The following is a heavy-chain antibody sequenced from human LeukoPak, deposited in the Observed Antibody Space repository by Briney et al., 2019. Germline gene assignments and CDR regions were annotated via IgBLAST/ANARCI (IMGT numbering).Heavy chain of an antibody. CDR3: ARGPPYGSRSDFFDY. Sequence: PGGSLRLSCAASGFTFSNYWMSWVRQAPGKVLEWVASIKRDVDKKDYVDSLKDRFTISRDNGKNSLYLQMNSLRAEDTAVYYCARGPPYGSRSDFFDYWGQGTLVTVSS. V-gene: IGHV3-7*01. CDR2: IKRDVDKK. D-gene: IGHD3-10*01. J-gene: IGHJ4*02. CDR1: GFTFSNYW.